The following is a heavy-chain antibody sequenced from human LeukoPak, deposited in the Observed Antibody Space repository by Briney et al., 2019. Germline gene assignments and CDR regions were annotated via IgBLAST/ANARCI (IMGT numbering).Heavy chain of an antibody. CDR1: GGSISSYY. D-gene: IGHD2-2*01. CDR2: IYYSGSI. V-gene: IGHV4-59*01. CDR3: ARWAYCGSASCYGFDP. Sequence: PSETLSLTCTVSGGSISSYYWNWIRQPPGKGLEWIGYIYYSGSINYNPSLKSRVTISVDTSKNQFSLRLTSVTAADTAVYYCARWAYCGSASCYGFDPWGQGTLATVSS. J-gene: IGHJ5*02.